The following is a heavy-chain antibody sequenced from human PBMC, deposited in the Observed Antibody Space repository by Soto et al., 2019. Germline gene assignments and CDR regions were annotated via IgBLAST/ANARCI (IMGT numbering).Heavy chain of an antibody. J-gene: IGHJ6*02. CDR2: IYPGDSDT. V-gene: IGHV5-51*01. CDR1: GYGFTTYW. Sequence: GESLKISCKGLGYGFTTYWIGWVRQMPGRALEWMGIIYPGDSDTRYSPSFQGQVTISADKSITTAYLQWSSLKASDTAMYYCARKGYCTSSRCSYGMDVWGQGTTVTVSS. D-gene: IGHD2-2*01. CDR3: ARKGYCTSSRCSYGMDV.